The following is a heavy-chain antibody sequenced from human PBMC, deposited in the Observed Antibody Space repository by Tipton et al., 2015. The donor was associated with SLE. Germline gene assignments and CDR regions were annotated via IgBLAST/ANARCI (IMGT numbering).Heavy chain of an antibody. CDR3: ARGGISGYYVDY. Sequence: GSLRLSCAASGFTFSGSIIHWVRQASGQGLEWVSSISSSSYYIYYADSVKGRFTISRDNAKNTLYLQMNNLRAEDAAAYYCARGGISGYYVDYWGHGTLVTVSS. CDR1: GFTFSGSI. CDR2: ISSSSYYI. D-gene: IGHD3-22*01. V-gene: IGHV3-21*01. J-gene: IGHJ4*01.